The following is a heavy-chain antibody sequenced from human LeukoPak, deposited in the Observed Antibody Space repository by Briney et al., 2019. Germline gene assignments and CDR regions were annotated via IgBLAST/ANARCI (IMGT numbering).Heavy chain of an antibody. V-gene: IGHV4-34*01. J-gene: IGHJ4*02. CDR1: GGSFSGYY. Sequence: SETLSLTCAVYGGSFSGYYWSWIRQPPGKGLEWIGEINHSGSTNYNPSLKSRVTISVDTSKNQFSLKLSSVTAADTAVYYCARGGGYDFWSGYYILDSWGQGTLVTVSS. CDR3: ARGGGYDFWSGYYILDS. CDR2: INHSGST. D-gene: IGHD3-3*01.